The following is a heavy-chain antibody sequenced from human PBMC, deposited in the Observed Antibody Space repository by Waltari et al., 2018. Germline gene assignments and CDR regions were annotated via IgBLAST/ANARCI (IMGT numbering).Heavy chain of an antibody. V-gene: IGHV3-7*01. CDR1: GFTFSNYL. CDR3: ARGRATNDY. J-gene: IGHJ4*02. Sequence: EVQLVESGGGLVQPGGSLRLSCAASGFTFSNYLMTWVRQAPGKGVGWVANIKQDGSEKYYVDSVKGRFTISRDNAKNSLYLQMNSLRAEDTAVYYCARGRATNDYWGQGTLVTVSS. CDR2: IKQDGSEK.